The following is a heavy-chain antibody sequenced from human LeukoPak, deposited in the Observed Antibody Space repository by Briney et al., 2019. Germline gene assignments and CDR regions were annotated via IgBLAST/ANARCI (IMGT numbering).Heavy chain of an antibody. CDR3: VKSPGSGWPV. V-gene: IGHV3-64D*06. Sequence: GGSLRLSCAASGFTFSSFARHWVRQAPGKGLEYLSAIYSDGSRTYYADSVKGRFTISRDNSKNTLYFEMSSLRVEDTAVYYCVKSPGSGWPVWGQGTLLTVSS. CDR2: IYSDGSRT. CDR1: GFTFSSFA. J-gene: IGHJ4*02. D-gene: IGHD6-19*01.